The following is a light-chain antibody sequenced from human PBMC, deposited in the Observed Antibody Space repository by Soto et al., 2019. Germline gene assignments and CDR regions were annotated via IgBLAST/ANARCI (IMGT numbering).Light chain of an antibody. CDR3: QQYGSTPVT. CDR2: DAT. CDR1: QSFSSSY. Sequence: EIVLTQSPGTLSLSPGERATLSCRASQSFSSSYLAWYQQKPGQAPRLLIYDATSRATGIPDRFSGSGSGTDFTLTINRLEPEDFAVYYCQQYGSTPVTFGQGTKVDIK. J-gene: IGKJ1*01. V-gene: IGKV3-20*01.